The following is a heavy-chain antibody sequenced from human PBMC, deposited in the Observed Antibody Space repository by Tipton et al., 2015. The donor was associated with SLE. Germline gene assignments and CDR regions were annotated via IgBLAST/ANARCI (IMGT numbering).Heavy chain of an antibody. CDR1: GFTFSSYA. Sequence: SLRLSCAASGFTFSSYAMSWVRQAPGKGLEWVSTISNGGGTTYYADSVRGRFTISRDNSKNTLFLQMNSLRPEDTALYYCAKPPGSGWRSFDYWGQGTLVTVSS. V-gene: IGHV3-23*01. CDR2: ISNGGGTT. D-gene: IGHD6-19*01. CDR3: AKPPGSGWRSFDY. J-gene: IGHJ4*02.